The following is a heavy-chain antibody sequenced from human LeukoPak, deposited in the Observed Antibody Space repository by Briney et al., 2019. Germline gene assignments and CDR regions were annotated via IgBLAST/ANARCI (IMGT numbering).Heavy chain of an antibody. J-gene: IGHJ3*02. CDR3: ARDVYGDYEDGAHAFDI. D-gene: IGHD4-17*01. CDR2: IYYSGST. CDR1: GGSISSYY. Sequence: SETLSLTCTVSGGSISSYYWSWIRQPPGKGLEWIGYIYYSGSTNYNPSLKSRVTISVDTSKNQFSLKLSSVTAADTAVYYCARDVYGDYEDGAHAFDIWGQGTVVTVSS. V-gene: IGHV4-59*01.